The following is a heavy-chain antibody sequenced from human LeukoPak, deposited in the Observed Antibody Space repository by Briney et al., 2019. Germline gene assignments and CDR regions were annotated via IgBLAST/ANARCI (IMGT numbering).Heavy chain of an antibody. V-gene: IGHV3-30*02. CDR2: IRYDGSNK. J-gene: IGHJ4*02. D-gene: IGHD3-9*01. CDR3: AKDYDDKFDY. CDR1: GFTFRSYG. Sequence: GGSLRLSRAASGFTFRSYGMHWVRQAPGKGLEWVAFIRYDGSNKYYADSVKGRFTISRDNSKNTLYLQMNSLRAEDTALYYCAKDYDDKFDYWGQGTLVTVSS.